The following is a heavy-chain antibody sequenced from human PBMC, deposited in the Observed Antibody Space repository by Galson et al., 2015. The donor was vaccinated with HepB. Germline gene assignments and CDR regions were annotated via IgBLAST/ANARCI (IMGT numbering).Heavy chain of an antibody. CDR3: ARGHSGYDSYYYYGMDV. CDR2: INHSGST. D-gene: IGHD5-12*01. V-gene: IGHV4-34*01. Sequence: TLSLTCAVYGGSFSGYYWSWIRQPPGKGLEWIGEINHSGSTNYNPSLKSRVTISVDTSKNQFSLKLSSVTAADTAVYYCARGHSGYDSYYYYGMDVWGQGTLVTVSS. CDR1: GGSFSGYY. J-gene: IGHJ6*02.